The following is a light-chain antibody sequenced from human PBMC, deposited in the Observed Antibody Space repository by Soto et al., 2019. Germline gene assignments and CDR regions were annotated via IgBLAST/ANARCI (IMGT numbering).Light chain of an antibody. CDR2: DAS. J-gene: IGKJ1*01. CDR3: QQYNSYPCT. V-gene: IGKV1-5*01. CDR1: QTISSW. Sequence: DIQMTQSPSTLSGSVGDRVTITCRASQTISSWLAWYQQKPGKAPKLLIYDASSLESGVPSRFSGSGSGTEFTLTISSLQPDDFATYSCQQYNSYPCTFGHGTKVDIK.